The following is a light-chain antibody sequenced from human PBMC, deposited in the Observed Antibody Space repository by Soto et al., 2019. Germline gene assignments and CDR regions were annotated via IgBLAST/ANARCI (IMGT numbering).Light chain of an antibody. Sequence: QSALTQPRSVSGSPGQSVTISCLGTSGDVGGYEYVSWYQQHPGKAPRLLIFDVNKRPSGVPDRFPGSKSGNTASLTISGLQAEDEAGYYCCSYEGSFIHVFESGIKFTVL. CDR2: DVN. V-gene: IGLV2-11*01. CDR1: SGDVGGYEY. J-gene: IGLJ1*01. CDR3: CSYEGSFIHV.